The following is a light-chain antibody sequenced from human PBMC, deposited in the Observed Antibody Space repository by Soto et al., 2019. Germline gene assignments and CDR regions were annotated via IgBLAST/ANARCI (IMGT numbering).Light chain of an antibody. CDR1: QTVGSN. Sequence: EILMTQSPATLSVSPGERATLSCWASQTVGSNLAWYQQKPGQSPRLLIYDASTRGTGVPGRFTGSGYGTEVTLTISSLQSEDFALYYCQQYNYWPRTFGPGTKLEI. J-gene: IGKJ2*01. V-gene: IGKV3D-15*01. CDR3: QQYNYWPRT. CDR2: DAS.